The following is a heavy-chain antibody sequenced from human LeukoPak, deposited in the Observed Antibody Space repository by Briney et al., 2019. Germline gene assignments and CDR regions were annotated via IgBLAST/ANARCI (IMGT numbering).Heavy chain of an antibody. J-gene: IGHJ4*02. D-gene: IGHD1-26*01. CDR2: VYYSGST. Sequence: SETLSFTCTVSGGSISSSSYYWGWIRQPPGKGLEWIGSVYYSGSTYYNPSLKSRVTISVDTSKNQFSLKLSSVTAADTAVYYCARHRAVSVVGNFYFDYWGQGTLVTVSS. CDR3: ARHRAVSVVGNFYFDY. V-gene: IGHV4-39*01. CDR1: GGSISSSSYY.